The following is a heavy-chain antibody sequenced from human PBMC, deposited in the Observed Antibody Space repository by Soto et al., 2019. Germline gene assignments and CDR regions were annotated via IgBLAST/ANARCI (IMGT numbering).Heavy chain of an antibody. CDR2: ISGYNGNT. V-gene: IGHV1-18*04. J-gene: IGHJ4*02. D-gene: IGHD3-22*01. CDR3: ARVDYHDSSGYYGY. CDR1: GYTFTIYG. Sequence: QVQLVQSGAEVKKPGASVKGSCKASGYTFTIYGISWVRQAPGQGREWMGWISGYNGNTDYAQNLKDRVTLTTDASTSSVYMELRSLRSDDTAVYYCARVDYHDSSGYYGYWGQGTLITVSS.